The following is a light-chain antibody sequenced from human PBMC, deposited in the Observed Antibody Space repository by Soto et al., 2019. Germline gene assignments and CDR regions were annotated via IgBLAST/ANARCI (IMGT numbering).Light chain of an antibody. CDR2: AAS. Sequence: DIPMTKSAFPLSASVAARVTITCLASQNITNYLAWYQQKPGKAPKFLIYAASSLESGVPSRFSGSGSGTDFTLTISSLQPEDFATYYCQQSYNTPLTFGGGTKVDI. V-gene: IGKV1-39*01. CDR1: QNITNY. CDR3: QQSYNTPLT. J-gene: IGKJ4*01.